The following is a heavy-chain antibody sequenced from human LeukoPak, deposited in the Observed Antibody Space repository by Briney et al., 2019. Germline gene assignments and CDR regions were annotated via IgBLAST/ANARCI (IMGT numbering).Heavy chain of an antibody. D-gene: IGHD2-15*01. CDR3: VLLVVGTVRVG. CDR2: ISSSSSYI. Sequence: PGGSLRLSCAASGFTFSSYSMSWVRQAPGKGLEWVSSISSSSSYIYYADSVKGRFTISRDNAKNSLYLQMNSLRAEDTAVYYCVLLVVGTVRVGWGQGTLVTVSS. J-gene: IGHJ4*02. V-gene: IGHV3-21*01. CDR1: GFTFSSYS.